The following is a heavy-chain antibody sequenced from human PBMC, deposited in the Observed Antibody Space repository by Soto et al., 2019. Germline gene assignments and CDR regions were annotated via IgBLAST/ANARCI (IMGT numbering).Heavy chain of an antibody. CDR3: ARHGRSGYRNGFRLADQHDAFGI. CDR2: IYYSGST. V-gene: IGHV4-39*01. J-gene: IGHJ3*02. D-gene: IGHD5-18*01. CDR1: GGSISSSSYY. Sequence: PSQTLSLTCTVSGGSISSSSYYWGWIRQPPGKGLEWIGSIYYSGSTHYNPSLKSRVTISVDTSKNQFSLKLSSVTAADTAMYNCARHGRSGYRNGFRLADQHDAFGIWGQGTMVTVS.